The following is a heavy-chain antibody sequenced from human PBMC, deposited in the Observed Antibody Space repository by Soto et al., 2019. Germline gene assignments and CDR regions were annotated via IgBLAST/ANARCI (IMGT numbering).Heavy chain of an antibody. Sequence: GWSLRLSCAPSGFTVSSNYMSWVRQAPGKGLKWDSVIYSGGSTYYADSVKGRFTISRDNSKNTLYLQMNSLRAEDTAVYYCAREALYDFWSGYYPYYYYYYMDVWGKGTTVTVSS. CDR2: IYSGGST. CDR1: GFTVSSNY. D-gene: IGHD3-3*01. CDR3: AREALYDFWSGYYPYYYYYYMDV. J-gene: IGHJ6*03. V-gene: IGHV3-66*01.